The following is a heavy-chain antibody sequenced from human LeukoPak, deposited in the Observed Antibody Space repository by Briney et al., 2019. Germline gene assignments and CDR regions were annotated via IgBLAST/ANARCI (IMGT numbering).Heavy chain of an antibody. CDR1: GYTFTGYY. CDR2: INPNSGGT. CDR3: ARGEQQLVTDDNWFDP. D-gene: IGHD6-13*01. V-gene: IGHV1-2*02. Sequence: APVKVSCKASGYTFTGYYMHRVRQAPGQGLEWMGWINPNSGGTNYAQKFQGRVTMTRDTSISTAYMELSRLRSVDTAVYYCARGEQQLVTDDNWFDPWGQGTLVTVS. J-gene: IGHJ5*02.